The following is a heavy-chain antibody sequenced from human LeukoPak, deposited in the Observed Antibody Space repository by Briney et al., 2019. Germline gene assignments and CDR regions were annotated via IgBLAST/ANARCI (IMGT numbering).Heavy chain of an antibody. D-gene: IGHD2-15*01. Sequence: ASVKVSCKASGYTFTSYYMHWVRQAPGQGLEWMGWISAYNGNTNYAQKLQGRVTMTTDTSTSTAYMELRSLRSDDTAVYYCARDGEGLVVVVAATEFWFDPWGQGTLVTVSS. CDR2: ISAYNGNT. CDR1: GYTFTSYY. J-gene: IGHJ5*02. V-gene: IGHV1-18*04. CDR3: ARDGEGLVVVVAATEFWFDP.